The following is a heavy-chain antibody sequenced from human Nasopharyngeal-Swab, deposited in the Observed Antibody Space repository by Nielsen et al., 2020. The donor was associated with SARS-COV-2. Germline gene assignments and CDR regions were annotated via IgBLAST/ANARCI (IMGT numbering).Heavy chain of an antibody. CDR3: AREGSIAARRWSTMAYYYYYYMDV. D-gene: IGHD6-6*01. Sequence: WIRQSPSRGLEWLGRTYYRSKWYNDYAVSVKSRITINPDTSKNQFSLQLNSVTPEDTAVYYCAREGSIAARRWSTMAYYYYYYMDVWGKGTTVTVSS. CDR2: TYYRSKWYN. V-gene: IGHV6-1*01. J-gene: IGHJ6*03.